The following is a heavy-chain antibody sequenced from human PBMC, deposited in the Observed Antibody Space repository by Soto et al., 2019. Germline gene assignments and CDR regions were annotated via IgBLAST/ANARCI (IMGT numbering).Heavy chain of an antibody. V-gene: IGHV4-34*01. J-gene: IGHJ4*02. Sequence: SETLSLTCAVYGGSFSGYYWSWIRQPPGKGLEWIGEINHSGSTNYNPSLKSRVTISVDTSKNQFSLKLSSVTAADTAVYYCARGDPQGYSYGYRGYYFDYWGQGTLVTVSS. D-gene: IGHD5-18*01. CDR2: INHSGST. CDR1: GGSFSGYY. CDR3: ARGDPQGYSYGYRGYYFDY.